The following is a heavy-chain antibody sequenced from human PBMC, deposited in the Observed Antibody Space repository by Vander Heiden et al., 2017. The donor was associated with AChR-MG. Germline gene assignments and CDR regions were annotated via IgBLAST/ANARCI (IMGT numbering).Heavy chain of an antibody. V-gene: IGHV3-33*01. CDR2: IWYDGSNK. CDR3: ARDAKGGYSYGSDFDY. D-gene: IGHD5-18*01. CDR1: GFTFSSYG. Sequence: QVQLVESGGGVVQPGRSLRLSCAASGFTFSSYGMHWVRQAPGKGLEWVAVIWYDGSNKYYADSVKGRFTISRDNSKNTLYLQMNSLRAEDTAVYYCARDAKGGYSYGSDFDYWGQGTLVTVSS. J-gene: IGHJ4*02.